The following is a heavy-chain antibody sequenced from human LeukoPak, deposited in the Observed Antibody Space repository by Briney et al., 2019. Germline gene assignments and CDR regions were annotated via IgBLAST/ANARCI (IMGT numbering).Heavy chain of an antibody. D-gene: IGHD1-26*01. J-gene: IGHJ6*02. Sequence: SVKVSCKASGVTFSSYAISWVRQAPGQGLEWMGGIIPIFGTANYAQKFQGRVTITTDESTSTAYMELSSLRSEETAVYYCARHAVGATQWYYYYGMDVWGQGTTVTVSS. CDR1: GVTFSSYA. V-gene: IGHV1-69*05. CDR2: IIPIFGTA. CDR3: ARHAVGATQWYYYYGMDV.